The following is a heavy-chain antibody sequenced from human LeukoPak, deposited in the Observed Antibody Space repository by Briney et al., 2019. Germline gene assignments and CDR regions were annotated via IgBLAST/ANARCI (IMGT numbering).Heavy chain of an antibody. J-gene: IGHJ4*02. CDR1: GGSIRGYF. CDR2: IYYSGST. Sequence: SETLSLTCTVSGGSIRGYFWTWIRQPPGKGLEWIGYIYYSGSTNYNPSLKSRVTISVDTSKNQFSLKLSSVTAGDTAVYYCARAPGIAAAGTHFDFWGQGTLVTVSS. CDR3: ARAPGIAAAGTHFDF. D-gene: IGHD6-13*01. V-gene: IGHV4-59*01.